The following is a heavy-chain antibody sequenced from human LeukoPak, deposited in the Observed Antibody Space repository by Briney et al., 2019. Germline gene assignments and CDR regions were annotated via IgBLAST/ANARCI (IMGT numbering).Heavy chain of an antibody. CDR3: ARSSGGVRWATNAFDI. V-gene: IGHV3-66*01. Sequence: PGGSLRLSCAASGFTVSSNYMSWVRQAPGKGLEWVSVIYSGGSTYYADSVKGRFTNSRDNSKNTLYLQMNSLRAEDMAVYYCARSSGGVRWATNAFDIWGQGTMVTVSS. J-gene: IGHJ3*02. CDR1: GFTVSSNY. D-gene: IGHD5-24*01. CDR2: IYSGGST.